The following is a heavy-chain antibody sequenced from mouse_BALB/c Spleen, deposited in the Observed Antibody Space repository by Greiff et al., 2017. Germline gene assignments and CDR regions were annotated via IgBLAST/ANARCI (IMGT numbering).Heavy chain of an antibody. Sequence: EVKVEESGPSLVKPSQTLSLTCSVTGDSITSGYWNWIRKFPGNKLEYMGYISYSGSTYYNPSLKSRISITRDTSKNQYYLQLNSVTTEDTATYYCARHTTATDWYFDVWGAGTTVTVSS. V-gene: IGHV3-8*02. D-gene: IGHD1-2*01. CDR1: GDSITSGY. CDR2: ISYSGST. CDR3: ARHTTATDWYFDV. J-gene: IGHJ1*01.